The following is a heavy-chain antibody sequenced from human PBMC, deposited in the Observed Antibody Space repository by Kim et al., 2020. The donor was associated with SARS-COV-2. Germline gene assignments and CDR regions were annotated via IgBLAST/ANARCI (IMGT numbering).Heavy chain of an antibody. Sequence: SETLSLTCTVSGGSISSSNYYWGWIRQPPGKGLEWIGSIYYSGSTYYNPSLKSRVTISVDTSKNQFSLKLNSVTAADTAVYYCAREWAGGWYSSSWYSYYFDYWGQGTLVTVSS. D-gene: IGHD6-13*01. CDR3: AREWAGGWYSSSWYSYYFDY. CDR1: GGSISSSNYY. CDR2: IYYSGST. V-gene: IGHV4-39*02. J-gene: IGHJ4*02.